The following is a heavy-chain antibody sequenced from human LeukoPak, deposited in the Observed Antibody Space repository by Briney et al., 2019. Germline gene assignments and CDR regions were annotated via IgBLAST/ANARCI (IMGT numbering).Heavy chain of an antibody. D-gene: IGHD6-6*01. Sequence: GASVKVSCKASGYTFTGYYMHWVRQAPGQGLEWMGWINPNSGGTNYAQKFQGRVTMTRDTSISTAYMELSRLRSDDTAVYYCARFGSYSSSPGAPGDAFDIWGQGTMVTVSS. CDR3: ARFGSYSSSPGAPGDAFDI. V-gene: IGHV1-2*02. J-gene: IGHJ3*02. CDR2: INPNSGGT. CDR1: GYTFTGYY.